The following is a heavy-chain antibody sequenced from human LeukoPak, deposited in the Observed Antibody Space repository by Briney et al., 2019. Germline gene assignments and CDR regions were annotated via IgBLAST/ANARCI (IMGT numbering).Heavy chain of an antibody. CDR1: GGTFSSYA. CDR3: ARGDSSGYQDDAFDI. Sequence: SVKVSCKASGGTFSSYAISWVRQAPGQGLEWMGGIIPIFGTANYAQKFQGRVTITTDESTSTAYMELSSLRSEDTAVYYCARGDSSGYQDDAFDIWGQGTMATVSS. V-gene: IGHV1-69*05. CDR2: IIPIFGTA. J-gene: IGHJ3*02. D-gene: IGHD3-22*01.